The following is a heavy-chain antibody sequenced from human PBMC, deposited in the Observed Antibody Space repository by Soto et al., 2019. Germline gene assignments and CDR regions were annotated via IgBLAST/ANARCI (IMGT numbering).Heavy chain of an antibody. V-gene: IGHV4-61*01. CDR1: GGSVSSGSYY. CDR3: ARANSSGYSPHDY. D-gene: IGHD3-22*01. Sequence: QVQLQESGPGLVKPSETLSLTCTVSGGSVSSGSYYWSWIRQPPGKGLEWIGYIYYSGSTNYNPTLKSRDTISVDTSKNQYSRKLSSVTAADTAVYYGARANSSGYSPHDYWGQGTLVTVSS. J-gene: IGHJ4*02. CDR2: IYYSGST.